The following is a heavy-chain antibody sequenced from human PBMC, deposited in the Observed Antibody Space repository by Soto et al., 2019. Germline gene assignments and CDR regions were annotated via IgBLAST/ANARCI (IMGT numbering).Heavy chain of an antibody. V-gene: IGHV1-18*01. Sequence: ASVKVSCKACGNTFTSYGIRRLRQAPGQGLEWIGWISTYNGNTKYAHKLQGRVTMTTDTSTSTAYMEPRSQNPEHTDVFYCAREDVGGVETYSRGQGALVTISS. CDR1: GNTFTSYG. D-gene: IGHD3-10*02. CDR2: ISTYNGNT. CDR3: AREDVGGVETYS. J-gene: IGHJ1*01.